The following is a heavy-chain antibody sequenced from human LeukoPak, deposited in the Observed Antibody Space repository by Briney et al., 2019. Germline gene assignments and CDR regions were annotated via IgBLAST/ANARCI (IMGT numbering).Heavy chain of an antibody. V-gene: IGHV4-4*07. D-gene: IGHD3-16*01. CDR1: GASISSYF. CDR2: IYTSEST. Sequence: SETLSLTCTVSGASISSYFWSWIRQPAGKGLEWIGRIYTSESTKYNPSLKSRVTISVDTSKNQFSLNLSSVTAADTAVYYCARDPRGIGAAFDIWGQGTMVTVSS. J-gene: IGHJ3*02. CDR3: ARDPRGIGAAFDI.